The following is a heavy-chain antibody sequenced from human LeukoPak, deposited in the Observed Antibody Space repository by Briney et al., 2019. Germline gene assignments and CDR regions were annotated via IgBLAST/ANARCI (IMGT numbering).Heavy chain of an antibody. Sequence: GASVKVSCKVSGYTLTELSMHWVRQAPGKGLEWMGGFDPEDGETIYAQKFQGRVTMTRDTSISTAYMELSRLRSDDTAVYYCARDEGLDYYDSSGYSNYWGQGTLVTVSS. CDR1: GYTLTELS. CDR2: FDPEDGET. D-gene: IGHD3-22*01. V-gene: IGHV1-24*01. CDR3: ARDEGLDYYDSSGYSNY. J-gene: IGHJ4*02.